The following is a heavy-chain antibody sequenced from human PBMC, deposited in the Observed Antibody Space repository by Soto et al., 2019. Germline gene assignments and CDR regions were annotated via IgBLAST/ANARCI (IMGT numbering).Heavy chain of an antibody. J-gene: IGHJ6*02. CDR3: ARDPRTARASAMDV. CDR1: GFIFSNFG. D-gene: IGHD6-6*01. Sequence: GGSLRLSCAASGFIFSNFGMHWVRQAPGKGLEWVAGVWYDGSNGVSADSVKGRFTISRDNSKNTLYLQMTSLRAEDTAVYYWARDPRTARASAMDVWGQGTTVTVSS. V-gene: IGHV3-33*01. CDR2: VWYDGSNG.